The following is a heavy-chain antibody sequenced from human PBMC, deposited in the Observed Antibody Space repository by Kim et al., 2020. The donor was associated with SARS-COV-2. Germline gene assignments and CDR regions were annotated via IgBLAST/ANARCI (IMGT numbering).Heavy chain of an antibody. Sequence: YADSVKGRFTISRDNAKNTLYLQMNSLRAEDTAVYYCARVPAYVYWYFDLWGRGTLVTVSS. V-gene: IGHV3-74*01. J-gene: IGHJ2*01. CDR3: ARVPAYVYWYFDL. D-gene: IGHD2-2*01.